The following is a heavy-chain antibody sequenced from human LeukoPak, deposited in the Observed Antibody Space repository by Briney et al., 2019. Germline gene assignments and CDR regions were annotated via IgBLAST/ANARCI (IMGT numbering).Heavy chain of an antibody. CDR1: GFTFSSYA. CDR2: ISGSGGST. J-gene: IGHJ4*02. D-gene: IGHD6-13*01. CDR3: AKGIAAVPIDY. Sequence: GGSLRLSCAASGFTFSSYAMRWVRQAPGKGLEWVSAISGSGGSTYYPDSVKGRLAISRDNSKNTLYLQMNSLRAEDTAVYYCAKGIAAVPIDYWGQGTLVTVSS. V-gene: IGHV3-23*01.